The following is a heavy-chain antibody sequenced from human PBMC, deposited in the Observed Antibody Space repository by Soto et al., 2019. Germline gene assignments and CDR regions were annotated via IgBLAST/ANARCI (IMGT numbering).Heavy chain of an antibody. CDR3: AKDYDFWSGSGEGFDP. CDR1: GFTFSSYA. V-gene: IGHV3-23*01. J-gene: IGHJ5*02. Sequence: EVQLLESGGGLVQPGGSLRLSCAASGFTFSSYAMSWVRQAPGKGLEWVSAISGSGGSTYYADSVKGRFTISRDNSKNTLYLQMNSLIAEDTAVYYCAKDYDFWSGSGEGFDPWGQGTLVTVSS. CDR2: ISGSGGST. D-gene: IGHD3-3*01.